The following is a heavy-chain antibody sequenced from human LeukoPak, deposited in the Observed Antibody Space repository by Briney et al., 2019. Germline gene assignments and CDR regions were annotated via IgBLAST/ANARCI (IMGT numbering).Heavy chain of an antibody. D-gene: IGHD3-3*01. CDR2: INHSGST. CDR1: GGSFSGYY. J-gene: IGHJ4*02. CDR3: ARADFGVAKMVYYFDY. Sequence: SETLSLTCAVYGGSFSGYYWSWIRQPPGKGLEWIGEINHSGSTNYNPSLKSRVTISVDTSKNQFSLKLSSVTAADTAVYYCARADFGVAKMVYYFDYWGQGTLVTVSS. V-gene: IGHV4-34*01.